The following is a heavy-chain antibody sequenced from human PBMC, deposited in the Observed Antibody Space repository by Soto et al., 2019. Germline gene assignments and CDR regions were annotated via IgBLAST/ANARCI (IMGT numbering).Heavy chain of an antibody. CDR1: GGSSSSSY. CDR3: ASMTYDSSGYYYPFFDY. CDR2: IYYSGST. Sequence: SETLSLTCTASGGSSSSSYFSWFRQPPGKGLEWIGYIYYSGSTNYNPSLKSRVTTSVDTSKNQSSLKLSSVTAADTAVYYCASMTYDSSGYYYPFFDYWGQGTLVTVSS. D-gene: IGHD3-22*01. V-gene: IGHV4-59*01. J-gene: IGHJ4*02.